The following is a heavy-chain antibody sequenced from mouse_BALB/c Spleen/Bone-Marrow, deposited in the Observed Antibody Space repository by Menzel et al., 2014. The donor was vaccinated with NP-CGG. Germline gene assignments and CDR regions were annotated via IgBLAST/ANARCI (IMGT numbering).Heavy chain of an antibody. V-gene: IGHV14-3*02. Sequence: VHVKQSGAELVKPGASVKLSCTASGFNIKDTYKHWVKQRPEQGLEWIGRIDPANGNTKYDPKFQGKATITADTSSNTAYLQLSSLTSEDTAVYYCANYYYGSSLFAYWGQGTLVTVSA. J-gene: IGHJ3*01. CDR3: ANYYYGSSLFAY. D-gene: IGHD1-1*01. CDR2: IDPANGNT. CDR1: GFNIKDTY.